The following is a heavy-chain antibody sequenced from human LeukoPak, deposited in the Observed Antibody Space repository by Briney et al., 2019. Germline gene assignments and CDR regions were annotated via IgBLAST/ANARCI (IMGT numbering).Heavy chain of an antibody. J-gene: IGHJ6*03. Sequence: SSETLSLTCAVYGGSFSGYYWSWIRQPPGKGLEWIGEINHSGSTNYNPSLKSRVTISVDTSKNQFSLKLSSVTAADTAVYYCARRVVRVYYMDVWGKGTTVTISS. CDR3: ARRVVRVYYMDV. CDR1: GGSFSGYY. V-gene: IGHV4-34*01. D-gene: IGHD3-10*01. CDR2: INHSGST.